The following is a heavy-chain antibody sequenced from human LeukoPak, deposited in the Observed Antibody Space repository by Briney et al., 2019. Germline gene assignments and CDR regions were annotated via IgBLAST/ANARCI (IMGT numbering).Heavy chain of an antibody. D-gene: IGHD4-17*01. Sequence: PSETLSLTCAVSSHSISSGSYWGWIRQSPGKGLEWVGSIFHSGNSYYNPSLKSRLTMSVDTSKNQFSLKLTSVTAADTALYYCARVTYVDDMLYQYFDYWGQGILVTVSS. J-gene: IGHJ4*02. V-gene: IGHV4-38-2*01. CDR3: ARVTYVDDMLYQYFDY. CDR2: IFHSGNS. CDR1: SHSISSGSY.